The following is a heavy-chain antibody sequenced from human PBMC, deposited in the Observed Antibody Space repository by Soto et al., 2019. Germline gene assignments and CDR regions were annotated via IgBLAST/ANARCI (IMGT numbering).Heavy chain of an antibody. Sequence: EVQLVESGGGLVKPWGSLTLSFCASGFRFSGGWVSWVRQAGGKGLEWVGRIKSKNDGGTTDYAAPVKGRFTISRDDSKNTLYLQMNSLKIEDTAVYYCTTDEWEWGQGTLVTVSS. J-gene: IGHJ4*02. V-gene: IGHV3-15*05. CDR1: GFRFSGGW. D-gene: IGHD1-26*01. CDR2: IKSKNDGGTT. CDR3: TTDEWE.